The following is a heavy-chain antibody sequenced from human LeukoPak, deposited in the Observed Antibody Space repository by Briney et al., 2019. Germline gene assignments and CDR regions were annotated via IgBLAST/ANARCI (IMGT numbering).Heavy chain of an antibody. Sequence: ASVKVSCKASGYTFTSYAIHWVRQAPGQRLEWMGWINAGNGNTKYSQKFQGRVTITRDTSASTAYMELSSLRSEDTAVYYCARTPELKGNFDYWGQGTLVTVSS. CDR2: INAGNGNT. CDR1: GYTFTSYA. D-gene: IGHD1-7*01. CDR3: ARTPELKGNFDY. V-gene: IGHV1-3*01. J-gene: IGHJ4*02.